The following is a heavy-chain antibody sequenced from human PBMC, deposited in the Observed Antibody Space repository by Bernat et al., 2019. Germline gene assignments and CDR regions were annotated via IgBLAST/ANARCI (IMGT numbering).Heavy chain of an antibody. D-gene: IGHD6-6*01. CDR3: AKDLARYSSSSYAFDI. Sequence: EVQLLESGGGLVQPGGSLRLSCAASGFTFSSYAMSWVRQAPGKGLGWVSAISGSGGSTYYAGSVKGRFTISRDNSKNTLYLQMNSLRAEDTAVYYCAKDLARYSSSSYAFDIWGQGTVVTVSS. J-gene: IGHJ3*02. CDR2: ISGSGGST. CDR1: GFTFSSYA. V-gene: IGHV3-23*01.